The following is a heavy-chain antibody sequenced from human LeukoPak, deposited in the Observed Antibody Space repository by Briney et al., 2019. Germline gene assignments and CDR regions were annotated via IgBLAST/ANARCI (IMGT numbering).Heavy chain of an antibody. CDR2: INKDGTEI. V-gene: IGHV3-7*01. CDR1: GIIFSNYR. CDR3: TRWRGAQSEFEY. Sequence: PGGSLRLSCAASGIIFSNYRMTWVRQAPGKGLEWVADINKDGTEIWYVDSVKGRFTISRDNAKNSVYLQMNSLRAEDTAVYYCTRWRGAQSEFEYWGQGALVTVSP. D-gene: IGHD3-3*01. J-gene: IGHJ4*02.